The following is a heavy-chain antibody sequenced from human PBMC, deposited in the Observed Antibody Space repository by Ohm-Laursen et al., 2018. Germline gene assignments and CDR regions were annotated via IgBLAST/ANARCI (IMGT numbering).Heavy chain of an antibody. Sequence: GSLRLSCTASGFTFSDYYMTWIRQAPGKGLECLSYTSSSGSTIYYADPVKGRFTISRDNAKNSLSLQMNSLRAEDTAVYYCARVVTAISGYYYAMDVWGQGTTVTVSS. V-gene: IGHV3-11*01. CDR3: ARVVTAISGYYYAMDV. D-gene: IGHD2-21*02. CDR2: TSSSGSTI. CDR1: GFTFSDYY. J-gene: IGHJ6*02.